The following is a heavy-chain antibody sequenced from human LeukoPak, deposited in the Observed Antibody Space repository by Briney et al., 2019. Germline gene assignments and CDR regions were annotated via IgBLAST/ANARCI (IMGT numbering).Heavy chain of an antibody. Sequence: SLTLASPACGFTFSNYSMNWVGPAPGKELEGVSSISISSSYIYYADSVKGRFTISRDNAKNSLYLQMNSLRAEDTAVYYCARDNPTLGYCSSTSCYTGRFDPWGQGTLVTVSS. CDR2: ISISSSYI. J-gene: IGHJ5*02. D-gene: IGHD2-2*02. CDR3: ARDNPTLGYCSSTSCYTGRFDP. V-gene: IGHV3-21*01. CDR1: GFTFSNYS.